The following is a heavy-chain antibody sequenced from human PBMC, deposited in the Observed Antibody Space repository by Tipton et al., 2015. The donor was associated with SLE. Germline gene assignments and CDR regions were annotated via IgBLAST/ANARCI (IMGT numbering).Heavy chain of an antibody. D-gene: IGHD4-23*01. CDR2: IYYLGSA. J-gene: IGHJ3*02. V-gene: IGHV4-59*01. CDR1: GGSISSYY. Sequence: LRLSCNVSGGSISSYYWSWVRQPPGKGLEWSGYIYYLGSANYNPSLKSRLTISVDTSKNQFSLKVSSVTAADTAVYYCAISYGGDVFDIWGQGTMVTVSS. CDR3: AISYGGDVFDI.